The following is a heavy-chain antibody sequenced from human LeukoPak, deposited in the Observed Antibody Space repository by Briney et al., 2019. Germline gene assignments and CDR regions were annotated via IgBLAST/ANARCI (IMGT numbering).Heavy chain of an antibody. V-gene: IGHV3-23*01. CDR3: AKVISGGYSGYDLYYFDY. D-gene: IGHD5-12*01. Sequence: GGSLRLSCAASGFTFSSYAMSWVRQAPGKGLEWVSAISGSGGSTYYAGSVKGRFTISRDNSKNTLYLQMNSLRAEDTAVYYCAKVISGGYSGYDLYYFDYWGQGTLVTVSS. CDR1: GFTFSSYA. CDR2: ISGSGGST. J-gene: IGHJ4*02.